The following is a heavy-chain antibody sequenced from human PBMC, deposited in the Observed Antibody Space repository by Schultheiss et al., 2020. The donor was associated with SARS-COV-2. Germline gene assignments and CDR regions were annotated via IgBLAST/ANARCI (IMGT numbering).Heavy chain of an antibody. Sequence: GGSLRLSCAASGFTFSSYSMNWVRQAPGKGLEWVSYISSSSSYTNYADSVKGRFTISRDNAKNSLYLQMNSLRAEDTAVYYCARVRGYSSSWYPDAFDIWGQGTMVTVAS. J-gene: IGHJ3*02. D-gene: IGHD6-13*01. CDR1: GFTFSSYS. CDR2: ISSSSSYT. V-gene: IGHV3-21*05. CDR3: ARVRGYSSSWYPDAFDI.